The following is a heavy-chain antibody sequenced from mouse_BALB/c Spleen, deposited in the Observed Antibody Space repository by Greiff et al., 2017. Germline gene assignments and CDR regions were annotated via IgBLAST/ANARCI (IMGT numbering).Heavy chain of an antibody. D-gene: IGHD2-9*01. Sequence: VQLQQPGAELVKPGASVKLSCKASGYTFTSYYMYWVKQRPGQGLEWIGGINPSNGGTNFNEKFKSKATLTVDKSSSTAYMQLSSLTSEDSAVYYCTRSFYGSWFAYWGRGTLVTVSA. V-gene: IGHV1S81*02. CDR3: TRSFYGSWFAY. CDR2: INPSNGGT. CDR1: GYTFTSYY. J-gene: IGHJ3*01.